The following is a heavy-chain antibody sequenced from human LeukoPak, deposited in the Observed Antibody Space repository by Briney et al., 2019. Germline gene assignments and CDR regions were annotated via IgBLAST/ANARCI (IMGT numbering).Heavy chain of an antibody. CDR2: INPNSGGT. V-gene: IGHV1-2*02. J-gene: IGHJ6*02. CDR3: AREIPSRNWSESYYYYYGMDV. Sequence: GASVKVSCKASGYTFTGYYMHWVRQAPGQGLERMGWINPNSGGTNYAQKFQGRVTMTRDTSISTAYMELSRLRSDDTAVYYCAREIPSRNWSESYYYYYGMDVWGQGTTVTVSS. D-gene: IGHD1-1*01. CDR1: GYTFTGYY.